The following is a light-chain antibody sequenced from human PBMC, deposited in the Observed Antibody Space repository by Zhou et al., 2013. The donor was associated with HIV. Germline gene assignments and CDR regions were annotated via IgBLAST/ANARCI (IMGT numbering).Light chain of an antibody. Sequence: DIQMTQFPSTLSASVGDRVTITCQASQDISNYLNWYQQKPGKAPKLLIYGASNLETGVPSRFSGSGSGTDFTFTISSLQPEDIATYYCQQYDNLPLTFGGGTKVEIK. J-gene: IGKJ4*01. CDR3: QQYDNLPLT. V-gene: IGKV1-33*01. CDR2: GAS. CDR1: QDISNY.